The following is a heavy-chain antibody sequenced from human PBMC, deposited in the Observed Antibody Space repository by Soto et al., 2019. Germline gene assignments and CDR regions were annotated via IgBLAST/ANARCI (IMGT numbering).Heavy chain of an antibody. Sequence: ASVKVSCKVSGYTLTELSMHWVRQAPGKGLEWMGGFDPEDGETIYAQKFQGRVTMTEDTSTDTAYMELSSLRSEDTAVYYCATEPRGGDYYDSSGTWHYWGQGTLVTVSS. CDR3: ATEPRGGDYYDSSGTWHY. V-gene: IGHV1-24*01. CDR1: GYTLTELS. CDR2: FDPEDGET. D-gene: IGHD3-22*01. J-gene: IGHJ4*02.